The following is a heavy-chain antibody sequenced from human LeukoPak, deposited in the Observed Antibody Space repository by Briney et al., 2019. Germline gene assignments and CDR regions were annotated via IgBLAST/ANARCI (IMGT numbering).Heavy chain of an antibody. Sequence: GGSLRLSCAASGFTFSSYAVSWARQAPGKGLEWVSAISGSGGSTYYADSVKGRFTISRDNSKNTLYLQMNSLRAEDTAVYYCAKDGYYDSSGDAHFDYWGQGTLVTVSS. V-gene: IGHV3-23*01. CDR1: GFTFSSYA. CDR3: AKDGYYDSSGDAHFDY. J-gene: IGHJ4*02. CDR2: ISGSGGST. D-gene: IGHD3-22*01.